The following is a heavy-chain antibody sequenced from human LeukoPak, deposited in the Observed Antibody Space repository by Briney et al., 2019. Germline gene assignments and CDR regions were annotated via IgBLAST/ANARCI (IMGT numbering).Heavy chain of an antibody. CDR2: IGSDGSSA. D-gene: IGHD3-16*01. CDR3: AKAITFYAGWDY. V-gene: IGHV3-74*01. J-gene: IGHJ4*02. Sequence: GRSLRLSCAASGFTFSTYFIHWVRQGPGKGLVWVSRIGSDGSSASSADSVKGRFTISRDKAKNTVLLQMYSLRAEDTAIYYCAKAITFYAGWDYWGQGTLVTVSS. CDR1: GFTFSTYF.